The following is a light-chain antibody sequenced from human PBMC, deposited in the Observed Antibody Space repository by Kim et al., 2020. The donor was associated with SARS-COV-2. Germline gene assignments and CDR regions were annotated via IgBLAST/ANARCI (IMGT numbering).Light chain of an antibody. J-gene: IGKJ4*01. Sequence: ATEGDRVTITCRPSQDISSWLAWYQQKPGKAPKVLIYEASNLQSGVPSRFSGSGSGTDFTLTINSLQPEDCATYYCQQAHGFPLTFGRGTKVDIK. CDR3: QQAHGFPLT. V-gene: IGKV1D-12*01. CDR1: QDISSW. CDR2: EAS.